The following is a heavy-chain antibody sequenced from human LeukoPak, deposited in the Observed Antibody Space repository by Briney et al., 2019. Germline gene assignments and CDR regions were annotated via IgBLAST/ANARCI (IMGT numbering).Heavy chain of an antibody. D-gene: IGHD2-15*01. J-gene: IGHJ6*03. CDR3: ARGLPYYSHYYMDV. V-gene: IGHV4-59*01. CDR1: GGSISSYY. Sequence: PSETLSLTCIVSGGSISSYYWSWIRQPPGKGLEWIGYIYYSGSTNYKPSLKSRVTISVATSKNQFSLRLSSVTAADTAVYYCARGLPYYSHYYMDVWGKGTTVTVSS. CDR2: IYYSGST.